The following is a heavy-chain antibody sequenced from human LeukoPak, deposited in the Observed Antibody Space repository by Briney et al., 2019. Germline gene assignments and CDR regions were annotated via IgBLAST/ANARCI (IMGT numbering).Heavy chain of an antibody. Sequence: ASVKVSCKASGYTFTSYALHWVRQAPRQRLEWMGWINAGNDNTKYSQKFQGRVTITRDTSASTAYMELSSLRSEDTAVYYCARGYYYDSSGYYYPNWFDPWGQGTLVTVSS. D-gene: IGHD3-22*01. V-gene: IGHV1-3*01. CDR2: INAGNDNT. CDR3: ARGYYYDSSGYYYPNWFDP. J-gene: IGHJ5*02. CDR1: GYTFTSYA.